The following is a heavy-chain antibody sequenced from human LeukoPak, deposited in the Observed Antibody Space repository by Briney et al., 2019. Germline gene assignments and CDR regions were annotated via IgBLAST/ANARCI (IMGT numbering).Heavy chain of an antibody. D-gene: IGHD3-10*01. CDR3: AVWFGELLGNNWFDP. CDR2: ISAYNGNT. J-gene: IGHJ5*02. V-gene: IGHV1-18*01. CDR1: GYTFTSCG. Sequence: ASVKVSCKASGYTFTSCGISWVRQAPGQGLEWMGWISAYNGNTNYAQKLQGRVTMTTDTSTSTAYMELRSLRSDGTAVYYCAVWFGELLGNNWFDPWGQGTLVTVSS.